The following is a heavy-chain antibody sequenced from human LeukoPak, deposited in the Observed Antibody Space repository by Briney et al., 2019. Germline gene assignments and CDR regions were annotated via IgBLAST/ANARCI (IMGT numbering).Heavy chain of an antibody. CDR1: GFTFSSYA. D-gene: IGHD6-19*01. Sequence: TGGSLRLSCAASGFTFSSYAMSWVRQAPGKGLEWVSAISGSGGSTYYADSVKGGFTISRDNSKNTLYLQMNSLRAEDTAVYYCAKVGSGWLTYFDYWGQGTLVTVSS. J-gene: IGHJ4*02. V-gene: IGHV3-23*01. CDR2: ISGSGGST. CDR3: AKVGSGWLTYFDY.